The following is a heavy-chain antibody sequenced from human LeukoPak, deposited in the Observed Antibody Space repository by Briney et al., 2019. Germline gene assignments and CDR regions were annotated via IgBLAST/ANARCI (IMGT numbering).Heavy chain of an antibody. CDR3: ARHPPRYHRPPDF. D-gene: IGHD1-14*01. J-gene: IGHJ4*02. CDR2: VYYSGST. V-gene: IGHV4-59*08. Sequence: SETLSLTCTVSGGSISTYYWSWIRQPPGKGLEWIGYVYYSGSTNYNPSLKSRVTGSVNTAKNPFCLKPSSVTAAVTAVDFRARHPPRYHRPPDFWGQGTLVTVSS. CDR1: GGSISTYY.